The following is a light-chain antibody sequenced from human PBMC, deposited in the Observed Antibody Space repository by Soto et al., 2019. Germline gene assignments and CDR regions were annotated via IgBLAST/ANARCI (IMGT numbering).Light chain of an antibody. CDR3: QQYDTYSPLT. CDR2: HAS. V-gene: IGKV1-5*01. J-gene: IGKJ4*01. CDR1: QSFSSW. Sequence: DIQMTQSPSTLSASVGDRVTITCRASQSFSSWLAWYQQKPGHAPKLLIYHASSLQSGVPSRFSGSGSGTEFTLTISSLQPDDLATYYCQQYDTYSPLTFGGGTKVEIK.